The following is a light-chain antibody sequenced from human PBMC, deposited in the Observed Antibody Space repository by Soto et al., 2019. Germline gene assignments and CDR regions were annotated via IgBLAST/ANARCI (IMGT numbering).Light chain of an antibody. V-gene: IGLV2-14*03. CDR1: SSDVGGYNY. CDR2: DVT. Sequence: QSVLTQPASVSGSPGQSITFSCTGTSSDVGGYNYVSWYQQHPGKAPKLMIYDVTNRPSGVSDRFSGSKSGNTASLTISGLQAEDEADYYCCSYTSSSTYVFGTGTKVT. CDR3: CSYTSSSTYV. J-gene: IGLJ1*01.